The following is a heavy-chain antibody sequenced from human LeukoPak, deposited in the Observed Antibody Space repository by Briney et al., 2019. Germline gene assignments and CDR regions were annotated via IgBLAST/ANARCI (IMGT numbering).Heavy chain of an antibody. CDR2: INSDGSGT. CDR1: GFTFSTFW. V-gene: IGHV3-74*01. J-gene: IGHJ4*02. Sequence: GGSLRLSCAGSGFTFSTFWMHWVRQAPGKGLVWVSRINSDGSGTLYADFVKGRFTISRDNAKNTLYLQMNSLRADDTAVHYCARDSESEAGDFDYWGQGTLVTVSS. D-gene: IGHD6-13*01. CDR3: ARDSESEAGDFDY.